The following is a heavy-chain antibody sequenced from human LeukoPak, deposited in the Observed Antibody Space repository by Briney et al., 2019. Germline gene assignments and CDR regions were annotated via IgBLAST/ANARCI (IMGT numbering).Heavy chain of an antibody. J-gene: IGHJ4*02. Sequence: GGSLRLSCAASDFTFNKDWMNWVRQAPGKGLEWVGRIKSTVDGGTTDYAAPVKGRFTVSRDDSKNTLYLQMNSLKTEDTAVYYCTTLTYYYDSSGYPLDYWGQGTLVTVSS. CDR2: IKSTVDGGTT. CDR3: TTLTYYYDSSGYPLDY. D-gene: IGHD3-22*01. CDR1: DFTFNKDW. V-gene: IGHV3-15*07.